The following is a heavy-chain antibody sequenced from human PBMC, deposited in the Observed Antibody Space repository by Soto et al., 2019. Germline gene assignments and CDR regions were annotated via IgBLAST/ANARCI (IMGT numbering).Heavy chain of an antibody. CDR2: INHLGSI. J-gene: IGHJ6*03. V-gene: IGHV4-34*01. Sequence: SETLSLPCVVAGGSLGDYFWSWIRQPPGMALEWIGEINHLGSINYNPSLKSRVTMSVDTSKNQFSLTLNSVTAADTATYYCARGGISHWAYFYYMDVWDRGTTVTVSS. CDR1: GGSLGDYF. D-gene: IGHD2-8*02. CDR3: ARGGISHWAYFYYMDV.